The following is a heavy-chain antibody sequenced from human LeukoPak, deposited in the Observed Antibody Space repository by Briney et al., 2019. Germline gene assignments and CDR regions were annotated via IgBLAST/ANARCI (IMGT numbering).Heavy chain of an antibody. V-gene: IGHV1-18*01. CDR3: ARGKGARAY. CDR1: VYTFANYG. CDR2: ISAKNGDT. Sequence: GASVKVSCKTSVYTFANYGVTWVRQAPGQGLEWMGWISAKNGDTDYAQNLQGRVTMTRDTSTSTVQMELRSLRSDDTAVYYCARGKGARAYWGQGTLVTVSS. J-gene: IGHJ4*02.